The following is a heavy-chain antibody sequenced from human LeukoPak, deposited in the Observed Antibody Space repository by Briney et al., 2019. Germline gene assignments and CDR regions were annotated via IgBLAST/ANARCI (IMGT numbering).Heavy chain of an antibody. CDR3: ATDCSSTRCCAWDAFDI. V-gene: IGHV5-51*01. Sequence: GESLKISCKGSGYSFTSYWIGWVRQMPGKGLEWMGIIYPGDSDTRYSPSFQGQVTISADKSISTAYLQWSSLKASDTAMYYCATDCSSTRCCAWDAFDIWGQGTMVTVSS. J-gene: IGHJ3*02. CDR2: IYPGDSDT. D-gene: IGHD2-2*01. CDR1: GYSFTSYW.